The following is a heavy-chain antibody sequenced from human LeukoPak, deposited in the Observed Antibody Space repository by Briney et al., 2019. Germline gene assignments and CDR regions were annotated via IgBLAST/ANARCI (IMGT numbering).Heavy chain of an antibody. D-gene: IGHD2-2*02. Sequence: GASVKVSCKASGGTFSSYAISWVRQAPGQGLEWMGGIIPIFGTANYAQKFQGRVTITADESTSTAYMELSSLRSEDTAVYYCARRLLGYCSSTSCYMYYGMDVWGKGTTVTVSS. V-gene: IGHV1-69*13. J-gene: IGHJ6*04. CDR2: IIPIFGTA. CDR3: ARRLLGYCSSTSCYMYYGMDV. CDR1: GGTFSSYA.